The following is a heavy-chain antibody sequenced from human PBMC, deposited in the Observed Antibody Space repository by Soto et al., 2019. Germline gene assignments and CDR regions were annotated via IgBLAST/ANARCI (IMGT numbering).Heavy chain of an antibody. CDR2: IRSKTNNYAT. CDR1: GFSFSAAA. Sequence: GGSLRLSCAASGFSFSAAAMHWVRQASGRGLEWIGRIRSKTNNYATIYSASVKGRFIISRDDSKNTAYLEMTSLKYEDTAVYYCTTLISIGSDYWGQGSLVTVSS. D-gene: IGHD6-19*01. V-gene: IGHV3-73*01. J-gene: IGHJ4*02. CDR3: TTLISIGSDY.